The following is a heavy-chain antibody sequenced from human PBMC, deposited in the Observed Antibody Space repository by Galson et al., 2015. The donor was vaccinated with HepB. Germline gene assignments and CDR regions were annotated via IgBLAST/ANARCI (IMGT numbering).Heavy chain of an antibody. J-gene: IGHJ3*02. CDR2: ISSSSSTI. Sequence: SLRLSCAASGFTFSSYSMNWVRQAPGKGLEWVSYISSSSSTIYYADSVKGRFTISRDNAKNSLYLQMNSLRAEDTAVYYCASSRGYDAFDIWGQGTMVTVSS. CDR1: GFTFSSYS. V-gene: IGHV3-48*01. CDR3: ASSRGYDAFDI. D-gene: IGHD5-18*01.